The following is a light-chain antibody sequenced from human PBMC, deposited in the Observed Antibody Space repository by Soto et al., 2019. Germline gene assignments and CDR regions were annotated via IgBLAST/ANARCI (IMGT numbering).Light chain of an antibody. Sequence: EIVMTQSPATLSVSPGERATLSCRASQSVSRNLAWYQQKPGQAPRLLIYGASTRATAIPARFSGSGSGTEFTLTISSLQSEDFAVYYCQQYQNWPPLTFGGGTKV. V-gene: IGKV3-15*01. CDR2: GAS. CDR1: QSVSRN. J-gene: IGKJ4*01. CDR3: QQYQNWPPLT.